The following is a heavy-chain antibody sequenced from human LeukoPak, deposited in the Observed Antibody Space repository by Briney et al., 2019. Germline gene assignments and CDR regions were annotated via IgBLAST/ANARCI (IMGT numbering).Heavy chain of an antibody. CDR2: IYYSGST. Sequence: SETLSLTCAVSGVSISGSYYYWGWIRQPPGKGLEWIGNIYYSGSTYYNASLQSRDTISIDTSKNQFSLRLNSVTAADTAMYFCVKSGGYGLIDYWGQGTLVTVSS. D-gene: IGHD1-26*01. V-gene: IGHV4-39*01. CDR1: GVSISGSYYY. J-gene: IGHJ4*02. CDR3: VKSGGYGLIDY.